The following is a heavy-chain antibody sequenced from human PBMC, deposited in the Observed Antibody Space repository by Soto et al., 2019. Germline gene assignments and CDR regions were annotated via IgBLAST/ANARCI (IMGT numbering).Heavy chain of an antibody. CDR2: IYYSGST. V-gene: IGHV4-59*12. Sequence: SETLSLTCTVSGGSISSYYWSWIRQPPGKGLEWIGYIYYSGSTYYNPSLKSRVTISVDTSKNQFSLKLSSVTAADTAVYYCARVGGENSGYWGQGTLVTVSS. CDR1: GGSISSYY. D-gene: IGHD3-10*01. CDR3: ARVGGENSGY. J-gene: IGHJ4*02.